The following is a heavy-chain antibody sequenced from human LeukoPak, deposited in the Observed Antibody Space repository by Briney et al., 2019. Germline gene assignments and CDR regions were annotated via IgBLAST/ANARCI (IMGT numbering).Heavy chain of an antibody. Sequence: GGSLRLSCADSGCTFSDYYMSWIRQAPGKGLEWVSYISSSGNTIYYADSVKGRFTISRDNAKNSLYLQMNSLRAEDTAVYYCARDAAAAGPYYYYGMDVWGQGTTVTVSS. D-gene: IGHD6-13*01. CDR1: GCTFSDYY. CDR2: ISSSGNTI. V-gene: IGHV3-11*01. CDR3: ARDAAAAGPYYYYGMDV. J-gene: IGHJ6*02.